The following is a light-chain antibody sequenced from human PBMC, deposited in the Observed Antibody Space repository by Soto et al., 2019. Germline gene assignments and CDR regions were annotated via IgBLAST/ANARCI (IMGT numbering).Light chain of an antibody. J-gene: IGKJ1*01. CDR3: QKYISAPQT. CDR1: QGISNY. Sequence: DIQMTQSPSSLSASVGDRVTISCRASQGISNYLAWYQQKPGEVPKLLIYAASTLQSGVPARFSGSGSGTDFTLTISSLQPEDVATYYCQKYISAPQTFGQGTKVEIK. CDR2: AAS. V-gene: IGKV1-27*01.